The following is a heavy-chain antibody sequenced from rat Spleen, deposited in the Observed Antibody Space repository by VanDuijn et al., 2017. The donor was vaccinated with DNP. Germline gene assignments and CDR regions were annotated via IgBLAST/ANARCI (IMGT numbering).Heavy chain of an antibody. V-gene: IGHV5S23*01. CDR1: GFTFSDYA. J-gene: IGHJ2*01. D-gene: IGHD5-1*01. CDR3: TTGSFDY. Sequence: EVQLVESGGGLVQPGNSLKVSCAASGFTFSDYAMAWVRQSPTKGLEWVASISTNGGSTYYRDSVKGRFTISRDNAKSTLYLQMDSLRSEDTATYYCTTGSFDYWGQGVMVTVSS. CDR2: ISTNGGST.